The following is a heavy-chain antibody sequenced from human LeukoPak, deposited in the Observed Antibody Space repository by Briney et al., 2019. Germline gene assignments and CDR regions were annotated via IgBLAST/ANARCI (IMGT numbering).Heavy chain of an antibody. CDR2: IYPGDSDT. Sequence: LGESLKISCKGSGYSFTSYWFGWVRQMPGKGLEWMGIIYPGDSDTRYSPSFQGQVTISAAKSISTAYLQWSSLHAAHSPMYYCARHFLSSGRVHYWCHLGGEGTLHPVSS. CDR3: ARHFLSSGRVHYWCHL. CDR1: GYSFTSYW. J-gene: IGHJ4*02. D-gene: IGHD6-19*01. V-gene: IGHV5-51*01.